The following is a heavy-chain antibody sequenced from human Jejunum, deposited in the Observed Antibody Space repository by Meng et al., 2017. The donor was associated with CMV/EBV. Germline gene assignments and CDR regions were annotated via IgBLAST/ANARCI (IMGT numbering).Heavy chain of an antibody. CDR3: ADLGEALGLDV. V-gene: IGHV3-72*01. Sequence: ASGCTFIDHYLYWVRQAPAKGLEWVGRIRNKAKSYTTEYAASVRGRFTISRDDSKNSLYLQMNSLKTEDTAVYYCADLGEALGLDVWGQGTTVTVSS. CDR1: GCTFIDHY. J-gene: IGHJ6*02. CDR2: IRNKAKSYTT.